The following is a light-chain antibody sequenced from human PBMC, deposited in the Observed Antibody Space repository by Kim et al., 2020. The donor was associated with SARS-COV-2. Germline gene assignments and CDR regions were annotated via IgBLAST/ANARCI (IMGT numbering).Light chain of an antibody. CDR1: QDISHY. CDR3: QSYNSAPWT. CDR2: AAS. J-gene: IGKJ1*01. V-gene: IGKV1-27*01. Sequence: DIQMTQSPSSLSASVGDRVTITCRASQDISHYLAWFQQKPGEAPKLLIYAASALHSEVPSRFSGSGSGTDFTLTISSLQPVDVATFYCQSYNSAPWTFGQGTKLEI.